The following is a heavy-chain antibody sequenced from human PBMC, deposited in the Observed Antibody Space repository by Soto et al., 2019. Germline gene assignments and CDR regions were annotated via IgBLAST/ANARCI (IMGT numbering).Heavy chain of an antibody. CDR3: AYLVVAGITYYFAS. Sequence: QITLKESGPTLVKPTQTLTLTCTFSGFSLSTSGAGVGWIRQPPGKALEWLTFIYWDDDTRNRPFLKSRLTIPKDTAKNLVVITMTPMLPVDTATYYCAYLVVAGITYYFASWCQATLVTVS. CDR1: GFSLSTSGAG. V-gene: IGHV2-5*02. CDR2: IYWDDDT. J-gene: IGHJ4*02. D-gene: IGHD2-15*01.